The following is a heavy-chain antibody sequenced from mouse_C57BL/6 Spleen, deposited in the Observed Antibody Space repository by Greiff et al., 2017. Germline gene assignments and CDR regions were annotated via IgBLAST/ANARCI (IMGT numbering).Heavy chain of an antibody. J-gene: IGHJ1*03. D-gene: IGHD1-1*01. CDR1: GYTFTSYW. CDR2: INPSNGGT. V-gene: IGHV1-53*01. Sequence: VQLQQSGTELVKPGASVKLSCKASGYTFTSYWMHWVKQRPGQGLEWIGNINPSNGGTNYNEKFKSKATLNVDKSSSTAYMQLSSLTSEDSAVYYCARPHYGSSYDWYFDVWGTGTTVTVSS. CDR3: ARPHYGSSYDWYFDV.